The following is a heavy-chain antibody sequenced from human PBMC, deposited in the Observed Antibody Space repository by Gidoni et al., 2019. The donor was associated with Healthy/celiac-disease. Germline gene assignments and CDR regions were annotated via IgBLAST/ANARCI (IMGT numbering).Heavy chain of an antibody. CDR1: GYTFTSYG. CDR3: ARDRRGYCSSTSCYNPTVY. V-gene: IGHV1-18*01. CDR2: ISAYNGNT. J-gene: IGHJ4*02. Sequence: QVQLVQSGAEVKKPGASVKVSCKASGYTFTSYGISWVRQAPGQGLEWMGWISAYNGNTNYAQKLQGRVTMTTDTSTSTAYMELRSLRSDDTAVYYCARDRRGYCSSTSCYNPTVYWGQGTLVTVSS. D-gene: IGHD2-2*02.